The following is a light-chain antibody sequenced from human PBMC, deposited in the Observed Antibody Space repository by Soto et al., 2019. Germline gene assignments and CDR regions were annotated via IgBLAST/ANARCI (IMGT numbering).Light chain of an antibody. V-gene: IGLV2-23*01. CDR3: CSSAPSRTVV. CDR1: SSAVGSYRL. J-gene: IGLJ1*01. CDR2: EGS. Sequence: QLVLTQPASVSGSPGQSITISCTGSSSAVGSYRLVSWYQCHPGKVPKLIIYEGSKRPSGVSNRFSGSGPGNTASLTISGLQAEDEADYYCCSSAPSRTVVFGTGTKLTVL.